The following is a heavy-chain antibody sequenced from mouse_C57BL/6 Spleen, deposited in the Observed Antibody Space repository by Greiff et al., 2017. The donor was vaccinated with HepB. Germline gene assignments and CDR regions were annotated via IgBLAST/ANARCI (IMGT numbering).Heavy chain of an antibody. D-gene: IGHD2-4*01. J-gene: IGHJ3*01. V-gene: IGHV1-82*01. CDR2: IYPGDGDT. CDR3: EKPYDYDGVWFAY. Sequence: VQLQQSGPELVKPGASVKISCKASGYAFSSSWMNWVKQRPGKGLEWIGRIYPGDGDTNYNGKFKGKATLTADKSSSTAYMQLSSLTSEDSAVYFCEKPYDYDGVWFAYWGQGTLVTVSA. CDR1: GYAFSSSW.